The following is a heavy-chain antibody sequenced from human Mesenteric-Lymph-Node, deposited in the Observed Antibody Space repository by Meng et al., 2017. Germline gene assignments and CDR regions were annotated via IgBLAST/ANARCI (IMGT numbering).Heavy chain of an antibody. J-gene: IGHJ6*02. Sequence: ASVKVSCKASGYTFTSYAMHWVRQAPGQRLEWMGWINAGNGNTKYSQKFQGRVTITRNTSISTAYMELSSLRSEDTAVYYCATDRSITMVRGVTYYYGMDVWGQGTTVTVSS. CDR1: GYTFTSYA. V-gene: IGHV1-3*01. CDR3: ATDRSITMVRGVTYYYGMDV. CDR2: INAGNGNT. D-gene: IGHD3-10*01.